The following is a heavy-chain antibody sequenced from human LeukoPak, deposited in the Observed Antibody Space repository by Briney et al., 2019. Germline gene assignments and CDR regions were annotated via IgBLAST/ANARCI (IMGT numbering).Heavy chain of an antibody. Sequence: GGSLRLSCAASGFTVSSNYMSWVGQAPGKGLEWVSVIYSGGSTYYADSVKGRFTISRDNSKNTLYLQMNSLRAEDTAVYYCARESYYDSSGYFDYWGQGTLVTVSS. CDR3: ARESYYDSSGYFDY. V-gene: IGHV3-66*01. J-gene: IGHJ4*02. CDR2: IYSGGST. D-gene: IGHD3-22*01. CDR1: GFTVSSNY.